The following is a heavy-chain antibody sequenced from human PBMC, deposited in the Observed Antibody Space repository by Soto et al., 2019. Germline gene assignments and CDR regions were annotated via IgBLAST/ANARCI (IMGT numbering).Heavy chain of an antibody. D-gene: IGHD2-15*01. Sequence: QVQLQESGPGLGKPSETLTLRCIVSGGSISNYQWSWVRQPAGKGLEWIGRLYTSGNSNTYYNPSLKSRVTMSADTSKNQFSLEMTSVTAADTAVYYCVRESGGGGYCSGGSCYGMDVWGQGTTVTVSS. V-gene: IGHV4-4*07. CDR2: LYTSGNSNT. CDR1: GGSISNYQ. CDR3: VRESGGGGYCSGGSCYGMDV. J-gene: IGHJ6*02.